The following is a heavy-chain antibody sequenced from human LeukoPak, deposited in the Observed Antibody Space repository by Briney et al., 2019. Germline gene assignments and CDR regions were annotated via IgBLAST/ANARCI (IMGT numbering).Heavy chain of an antibody. D-gene: IGHD3-9*01. J-gene: IGHJ4*02. CDR1: GFTFSSYA. Sequence: GGSLRLSCAASGFTFSSYAMSWVRQAPGKGLEWVSAISGSGGSTYYADSVKGRFTISRDNSKNTLYLQMNSLRAEDTAVYYCAKRTYYDILTGYQYQGIFDYWGQGTLVTVPS. CDR2: ISGSGGST. CDR3: AKRTYYDILTGYQYQGIFDY. V-gene: IGHV3-23*01.